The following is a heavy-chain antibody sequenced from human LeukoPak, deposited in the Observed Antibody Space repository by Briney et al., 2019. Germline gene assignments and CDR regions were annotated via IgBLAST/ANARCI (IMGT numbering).Heavy chain of an antibody. CDR2: INWNSGNI. CDR1: GFIFDDYA. Sequence: GRSMRLSCAASGFIFDDYAMYWVRQVPGKGLEWVSGINWNSGNIVYADSVKGRFIISRDNAKNSLYLQMNSLRAEDMALYYCAKGGSYGPDVTFDYWGQGTLVTVSS. D-gene: IGHD1-26*01. J-gene: IGHJ4*02. CDR3: AKGGSYGPDVTFDY. V-gene: IGHV3-9*03.